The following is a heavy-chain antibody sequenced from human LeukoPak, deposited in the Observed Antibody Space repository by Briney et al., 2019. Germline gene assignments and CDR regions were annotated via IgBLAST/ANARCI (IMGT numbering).Heavy chain of an antibody. CDR1: GGSFSGYY. CDR2: INHSGST. Sequence: SETLSLTCAVYGGSFSGYYWSWIRRPPGKGLEWIGEINHSGSTNYNPSLRSRVTISVDTSKNQFSLKLSSVTAADTAVYYCARGRGYGSGDYWGQGTLVTVSS. CDR3: ARGRGYGSGDY. D-gene: IGHD3-10*01. J-gene: IGHJ4*02. V-gene: IGHV4-34*01.